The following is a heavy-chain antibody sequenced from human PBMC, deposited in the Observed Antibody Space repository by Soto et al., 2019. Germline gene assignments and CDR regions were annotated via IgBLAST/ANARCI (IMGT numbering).Heavy chain of an antibody. CDR2: INPNSGGT. CDR1: GYTLTGYY. D-gene: IGHD3-9*01. J-gene: IGHJ6*02. V-gene: IGHV1-2*02. Sequence: ASLKVSGKASGYTLTGYYMHWVRQAPGQGXEWMGWINPNSGGTNYAQKFQGRVTMTRDTSISTAYMELSRLRSDDTAVYYCARVGYYDILTVYYYGMDVWGQGTTVTVSS. CDR3: ARVGYYDILTVYYYGMDV.